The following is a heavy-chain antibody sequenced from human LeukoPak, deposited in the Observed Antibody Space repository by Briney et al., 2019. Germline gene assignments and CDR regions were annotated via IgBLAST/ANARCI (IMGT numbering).Heavy chain of an antibody. Sequence: WETLSLTCAVYGGSFSGYYWSWIRQPPGKGLEWIGEINHSGSTNYNPSLKSRVTISVDTSKNQFSMKLRSVTAADPAVYYCARCRYQLEYWGKGTLFTVSS. CDR1: GGSFSGYY. CDR2: INHSGST. J-gene: IGHJ4*02. V-gene: IGHV4-34*01. D-gene: IGHD2-2*01. CDR3: ARCRYQLEY.